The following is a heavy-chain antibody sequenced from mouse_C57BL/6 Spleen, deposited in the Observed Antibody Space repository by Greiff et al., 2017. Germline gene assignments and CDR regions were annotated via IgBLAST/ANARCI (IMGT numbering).Heavy chain of an antibody. J-gene: IGHJ4*01. CDR1: GYTFTSYW. CDR3: ARGVYYGSSPYAMDY. D-gene: IGHD1-1*01. V-gene: IGHV1-69*01. CDR2: IDPSDSYT. Sequence: VQLQQPGAELVMPGASVKLSCKASGYTFTSYWMHWVKQRPGQGLDWIGEIDPSDSYTNYNQKFKGKSTLTVDKSSSTAYMQLSSLTSEDSAVYYCARGVYYGSSPYAMDYWGQGTSVTVSS.